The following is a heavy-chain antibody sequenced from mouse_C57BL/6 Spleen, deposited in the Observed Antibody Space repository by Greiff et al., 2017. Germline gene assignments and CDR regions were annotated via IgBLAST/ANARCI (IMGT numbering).Heavy chain of an antibody. Sequence: VQLQQSGPELVKPGASVKISCKASGYSFTDYNMNWVKQSNGKSLEWIGVINPNYGTTSSNQTFTGKATLTADQSSSPAYMQLNSLTSEDTAVYYSERFYYYGSSRVDWYFDVGGTGTTVTVSS. CDR3: ERFYYYGSSRVDWYFDV. CDR2: INPNYGTT. D-gene: IGHD1-1*01. J-gene: IGHJ1*03. V-gene: IGHV1-39*01. CDR1: GYSFTDYN.